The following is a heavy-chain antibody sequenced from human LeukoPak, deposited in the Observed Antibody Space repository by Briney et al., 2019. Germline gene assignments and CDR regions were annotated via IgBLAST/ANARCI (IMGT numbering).Heavy chain of an antibody. CDR2: IYRSGGA. Sequence: MASGTRSLTCAVSGGSISSGNWWSWVRQPPGKGLEWIGEIYRSGGANYNPFLKSRVTISVDKSKKQFSLNLSSVTAADTAVYYCARVGAAAGTGWFDPWGQGTLVTVSS. D-gene: IGHD6-13*01. CDR3: ARVGAAAGTGWFDP. V-gene: IGHV4-4*02. CDR1: GGSISSGNW. J-gene: IGHJ5*02.